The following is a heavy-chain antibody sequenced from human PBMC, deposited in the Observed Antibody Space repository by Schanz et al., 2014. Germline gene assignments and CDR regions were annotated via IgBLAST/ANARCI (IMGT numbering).Heavy chain of an antibody. CDR3: AKSQGSSFDS. Sequence: EVQLVESGGGVVQPGGSLRLSCAASGFTFSNYVMSWVRQAPGKGLEWVSTIGTSGGTNYAESVKGRFTISRDNSKNTLYLQMSSLRAEDTAVYYCAKSQGSSFDSWGQGTLVTVSS. V-gene: IGHV3-23*04. CDR1: GFTFSNYV. D-gene: IGHD6-13*01. J-gene: IGHJ4*02. CDR2: IGTSGGT.